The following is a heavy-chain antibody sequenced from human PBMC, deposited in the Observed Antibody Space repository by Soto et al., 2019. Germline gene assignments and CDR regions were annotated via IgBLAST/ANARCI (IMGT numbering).Heavy chain of an antibody. CDR3: VVMGNVAVSNPRSFDY. Sequence: QVQLVQSGAEVKKPGSSVTVSCKASGATFSGYAINWVRQAPGQGLEWLGRIVPIFETLNYAERFQGRVAITADESTTTVYMELTKLTHEDTAVYYCVVMGNVAVSNPRSFDYWGQGTQVTVSS. J-gene: IGHJ4*02. CDR2: IVPIFETL. CDR1: GATFSGYA. D-gene: IGHD6-19*01. V-gene: IGHV1-69*18.